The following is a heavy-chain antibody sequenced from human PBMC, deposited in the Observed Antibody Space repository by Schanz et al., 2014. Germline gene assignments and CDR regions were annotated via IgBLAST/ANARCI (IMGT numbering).Heavy chain of an antibody. CDR1: GFTFSSYA. Sequence: EAHLVESGGGLVKPGGSLTLSCAASGFTFSSYAMSWVRQAPGKGLEWVSAISGSGGSTYYADSVKGRFTISRDNSKNTLYMQMNSLRAEDTAVYDCARVKGGFDYWGQGTLVTVSS. V-gene: IGHV3-23*04. CDR3: ARVKGGFDY. D-gene: IGHD3-16*01. CDR2: ISGSGGST. J-gene: IGHJ4*02.